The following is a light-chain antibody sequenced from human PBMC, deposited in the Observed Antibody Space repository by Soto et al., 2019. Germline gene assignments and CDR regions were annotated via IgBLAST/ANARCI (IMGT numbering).Light chain of an antibody. CDR1: SSDVGGYNY. Sequence: QSALTQPASVSGSPGQSITISCTGTSSDVGGYNYVSWYQQHPGKAPKLMIYEVSDRPSGVSNRFPGSKSGNTASLTISGLQAEDEADYYCSSYTITSTYVFGTGTK. J-gene: IGLJ1*01. CDR2: EVS. CDR3: SSYTITSTYV. V-gene: IGLV2-14*01.